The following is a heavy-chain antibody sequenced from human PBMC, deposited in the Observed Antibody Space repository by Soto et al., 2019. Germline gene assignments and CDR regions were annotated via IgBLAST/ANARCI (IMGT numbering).Heavy chain of an antibody. Sequence: QVQLVQSGAEVKKPGASVKVSCKASGYTFTSYGISWVRQAPGQGLEWMGWISAYNGNTNYAQKLQGRVTMTTDTSTSTAYMELRSLRSDDTAVYYWARGCISASCYGDYYYYGMDVWGQGTTVTVS. CDR3: ARGCISASCYGDYYYYGMDV. CDR1: GYTFTSYG. CDR2: ISAYNGNT. V-gene: IGHV1-18*01. J-gene: IGHJ6*02. D-gene: IGHD2-2*01.